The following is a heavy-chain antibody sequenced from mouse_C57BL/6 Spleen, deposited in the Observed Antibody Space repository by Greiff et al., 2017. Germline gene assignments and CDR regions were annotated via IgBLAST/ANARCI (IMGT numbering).Heavy chain of an antibody. J-gene: IGHJ3*01. CDR2: INPSSGYT. Sequence: QVQLQQSGAELAKPGASVKLSCKASGYTFTSYWMHWVKQRPGQGLEWIGYINPSSGYTKYNQKFKDKAKLTADKSSSTAYIQLSSMTYEDSAVYYCAREEGSSYSDWGQGILVTVSA. CDR3: AREEGSSYSD. D-gene: IGHD1-1*01. V-gene: IGHV1-7*01. CDR1: GYTFTSYW.